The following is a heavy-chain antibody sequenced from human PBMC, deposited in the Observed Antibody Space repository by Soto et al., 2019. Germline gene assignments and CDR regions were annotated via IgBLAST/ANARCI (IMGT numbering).Heavy chain of an antibody. CDR2: IYWNDDK. CDR1: GISLSTSGVG. V-gene: IGHV2-5*01. Sequence: QITLKGSGPTLVKPTQTLTLTCTLSGISLSTSGVGLGWIRQTPGKALEWLALIYWNDDKHYNPSLRTRLTITKDTSKNQAVLTMTNLDPVDTVTYYCARGLATLPVFAFDVWDQGTVVTVSS. J-gene: IGHJ3*01. CDR3: ARGLATLPVFAFDV. D-gene: IGHD6-6*01.